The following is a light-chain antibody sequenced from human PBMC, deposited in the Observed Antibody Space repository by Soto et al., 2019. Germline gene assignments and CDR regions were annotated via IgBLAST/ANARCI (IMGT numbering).Light chain of an antibody. V-gene: IGKV1-5*01. CDR1: ESISSW. CDR2: DVS. CDR3: QQYNSYPWT. J-gene: IGKJ1*01. Sequence: DIQITQAPSTLSASIGDRVTITCRASESISSWLAWYQQKPGKAPKLLIYDVSSLESGVPSRFSGSGSGTEFTLTISSLQPDDFATYYCQQYNSYPWTLGQGTKVDIK.